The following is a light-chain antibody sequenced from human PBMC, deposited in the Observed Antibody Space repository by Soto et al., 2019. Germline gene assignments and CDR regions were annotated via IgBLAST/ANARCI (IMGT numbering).Light chain of an antibody. Sequence: DIQMTQSPSSLSASVGDRVTITCRASQDIHTYLAWFQQKPGKAPKSLIYGASSLQSEVPSKFSGSGSGTDFTLTISSLQPEDFATYCSAPYKRNLFTFGGETVVDIK. V-gene: IGKV1-16*02. CDR2: GAS. CDR3: APYKRNLFT. J-gene: IGKJ4*01. CDR1: QDIHTY.